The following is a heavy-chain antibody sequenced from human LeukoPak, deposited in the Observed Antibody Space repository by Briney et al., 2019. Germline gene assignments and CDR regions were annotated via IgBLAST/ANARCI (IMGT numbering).Heavy chain of an antibody. D-gene: IGHD6-19*01. J-gene: IGHJ6*02. CDR2: IYYSGST. CDR1: GGSISRYY. CDR3: ARDLRLAVAGTEYYYYGMDV. V-gene: IGHV4-59*01. Sequence: SVTLSLTRTVSGGSISRYYWSWIRQPPGKGLEWIGDIYYSGSTNYNPSLKSRVTISVDTSKNQFSLKLSPVTAADTAVYYCARDLRLAVAGTEYYYYGMDVWGQGTTVTVSS.